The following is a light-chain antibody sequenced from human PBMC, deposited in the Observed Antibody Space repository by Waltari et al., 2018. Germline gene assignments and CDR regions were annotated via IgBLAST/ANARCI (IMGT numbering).Light chain of an antibody. CDR1: RSHVGGYNY. CDR2: EVS. Sequence: QSALTPPPSASGSPGPPITIPRTRPRSHVGGYNYVPWYQQHPGKAPKLRIYEVSKRPSGVPDRFSGSKSGNTASLTVSGLQAEDEADYYCSSYAGSNNFVVFGGGTKLTVL. V-gene: IGLV2-8*01. J-gene: IGLJ2*01. CDR3: SSYAGSNNFVV.